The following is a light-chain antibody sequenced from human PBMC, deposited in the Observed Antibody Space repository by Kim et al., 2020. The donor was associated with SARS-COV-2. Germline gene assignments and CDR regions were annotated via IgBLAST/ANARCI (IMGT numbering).Light chain of an antibody. CDR3: QQYNNWPYT. V-gene: IGKV3-15*01. CDR2: GAS. CDR1: KSVSSN. J-gene: IGKJ2*01. Sequence: SVSPGERATLSCRASKSVSSNLAWYQQKAGQAPRLLIYGASTRATGIPSRFSGSGSGTEFTLTISSLQSEDFAVYSCQQYNNWPYTFGQGTKLEI.